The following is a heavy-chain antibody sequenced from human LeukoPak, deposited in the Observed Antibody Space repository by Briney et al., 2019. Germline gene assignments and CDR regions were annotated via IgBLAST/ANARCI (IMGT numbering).Heavy chain of an antibody. Sequence: SETLSLTCAVSGGSISTYYWNWIRQPPGKGLEWIGYNYYTGSTIYNPSLKSRVTISVDTSKNQFSLKLSSVTAADTAVYYCARGRAPGYYDFWSGYFFFDYWGQGTLVTVSS. CDR2: NYYTGST. CDR1: GGSISTYY. CDR3: ARGRAPGYYDFWSGYFFFDY. D-gene: IGHD3-3*01. V-gene: IGHV4-59*12. J-gene: IGHJ4*02.